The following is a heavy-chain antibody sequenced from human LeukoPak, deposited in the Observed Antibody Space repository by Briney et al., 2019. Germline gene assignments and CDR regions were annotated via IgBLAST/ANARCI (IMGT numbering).Heavy chain of an antibody. CDR3: AKSPYGLGTYAIAGDY. V-gene: IGHV3-7*05. J-gene: IGHJ4*02. CDR2: IKEDGTET. D-gene: IGHD3-10*01. Sequence: GGSLRLSCVVSGLTFSNCRMTWVRQAPGRGLEWVANIKEDGTETSYVGSVKGRFTISRDNAKNSLYLQMNSLRAEDAALYYCAKSPYGLGTYAIAGDYWGQGTLVTVSS. CDR1: GLTFSNCR.